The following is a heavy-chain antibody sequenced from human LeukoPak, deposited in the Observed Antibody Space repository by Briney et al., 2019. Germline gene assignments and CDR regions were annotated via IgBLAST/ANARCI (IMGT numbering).Heavy chain of an antibody. V-gene: IGHV3-30-3*01. CDR2: ISYDESKK. CDR3: ANPGDYYYYYMDV. CDR1: GFTFSGYA. Sequence: PGRSLRLSCVASGFTFSGYAMHWVRQAPGKGLEWVALISYDESKKYYADSVKGRFTISRDNSKNTLYLQMNSLRTEDTAVYYCANPGDYYYYYMDVWGKGTTVTVSS. J-gene: IGHJ6*03.